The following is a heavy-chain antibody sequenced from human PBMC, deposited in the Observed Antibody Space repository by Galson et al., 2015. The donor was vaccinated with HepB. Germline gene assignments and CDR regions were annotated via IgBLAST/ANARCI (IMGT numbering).Heavy chain of an antibody. CDR2: IYSGGAT. J-gene: IGHJ4*02. Sequence: SLRLSCAAFGFTVSNTYMNWVRQAPGKGLEWVSVIYSGGATYYADSVKGRFTISRDNSKNTLYLHVNNLRAEDTAVYYCASPFCTGGSCYPLWYWGQGTLVTVSS. CDR3: ASPFCTGGSCYPLWY. CDR1: GFTVSNTY. V-gene: IGHV3-53*01. D-gene: IGHD2-15*01.